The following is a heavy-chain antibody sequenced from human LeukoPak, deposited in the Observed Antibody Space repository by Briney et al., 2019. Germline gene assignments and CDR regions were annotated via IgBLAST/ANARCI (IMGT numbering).Heavy chain of an antibody. Sequence: QSGGSLRLSCAASGFSVSSNYINWVRQAPGKGLEGVSAIYTCGTTYYPDSVKGRFTISRDNSKNTLYLQMNSLRAEDSAVYFCARDKLGSGYSSDFDYWGQGTLVTVSS. CDR2: IYTCGTT. CDR3: ARDKLGSGYSSDFDY. V-gene: IGHV3-66*03. CDR1: GFSVSSNY. D-gene: IGHD6-19*01. J-gene: IGHJ4*02.